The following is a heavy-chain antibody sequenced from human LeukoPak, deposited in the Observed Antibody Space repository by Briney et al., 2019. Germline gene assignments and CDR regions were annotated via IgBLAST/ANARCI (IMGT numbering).Heavy chain of an antibody. Sequence: GESLKISCKGSGYSFTSYWIGWVRQMPGKGLEWMGIIYPGGSDTRYSPSFQGQVTISADKSISTAYLQWSSLKASDTAMYYCARAPTNYYDSSGYCFDYWGQGILVTVSS. CDR2: IYPGGSDT. CDR3: ARAPTNYYDSSGYCFDY. CDR1: GYSFTSYW. V-gene: IGHV5-51*01. J-gene: IGHJ4*02. D-gene: IGHD3-22*01.